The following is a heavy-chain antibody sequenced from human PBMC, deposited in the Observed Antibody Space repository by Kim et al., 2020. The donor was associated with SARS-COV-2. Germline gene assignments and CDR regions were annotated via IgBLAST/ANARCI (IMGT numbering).Heavy chain of an antibody. Sequence: GGSLRLSCAASGFTFSSYAMSWVRQAPGKGLKWDSAISGSGGSTYYADSVKGRFTISRDNSKNTLYLQMNSLRAEDTAIYYCAKSPRIATAAIGWGQGTLVTVSS. CDR3: AKSPRIATAAIG. CDR1: GFTFSSYA. J-gene: IGHJ4*02. V-gene: IGHV3-23*01. CDR2: ISGSGGST. D-gene: IGHD6-13*01.